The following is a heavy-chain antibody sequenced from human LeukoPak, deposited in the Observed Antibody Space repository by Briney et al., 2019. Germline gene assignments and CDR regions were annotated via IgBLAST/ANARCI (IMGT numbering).Heavy chain of an antibody. V-gene: IGHV1-46*01. J-gene: IGHJ4*02. CDR1: GYTFTSYY. D-gene: IGHD3-22*01. CDR3: ARDIWDYYESSGYYQYPDY. Sequence: ASVKVSCKASGYTFTSYYMHWVRQAPGQGLEWMGIINPSGGSTSYAQKFQGRVTMTRDTSTSTVYMELSSLRSEDTAVYYCARDIWDYYESSGYYQYPDYWGQGTLVTVSS. CDR2: INPSGGST.